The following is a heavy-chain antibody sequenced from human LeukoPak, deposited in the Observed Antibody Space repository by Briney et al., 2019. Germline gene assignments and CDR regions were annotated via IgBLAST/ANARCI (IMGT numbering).Heavy chain of an antibody. Sequence: GTSVKVSCKASGFTFTSSAVQWVRQARGQRLEWIGWIVVGSGNTNYAQKFQERVTITRDMSTSTAYMELSSLRSEDTAVYYCAKGGAITNIDYWGQGTLVTVSS. D-gene: IGHD1-20*01. CDR1: GFTFTSSA. CDR3: AKGGAITNIDY. J-gene: IGHJ4*02. V-gene: IGHV1-58*01. CDR2: IVVGSGNT.